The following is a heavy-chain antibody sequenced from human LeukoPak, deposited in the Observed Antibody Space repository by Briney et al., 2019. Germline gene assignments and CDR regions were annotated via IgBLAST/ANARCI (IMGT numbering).Heavy chain of an antibody. Sequence: ASVKVSCKASGYTFTGYYMHWVRQAPGQGLEWMGWISPNSGGTNYAQKFQGRVTMTRDTSISTAYMELSRLRSDDTAVYYCARVVVVPAALTLDYYYGMDVWGQGTTVTVSS. V-gene: IGHV1-2*02. CDR3: ARVVVVPAALTLDYYYGMDV. J-gene: IGHJ6*02. D-gene: IGHD2-2*01. CDR2: ISPNSGGT. CDR1: GYTFTGYY.